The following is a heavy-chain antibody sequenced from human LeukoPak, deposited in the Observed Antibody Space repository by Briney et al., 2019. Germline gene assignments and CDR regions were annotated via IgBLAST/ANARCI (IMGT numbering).Heavy chain of an antibody. CDR1: GFTFSSYG. Sequence: GGSLRLSCAASGFTFSSYGMHWVRQAPGKGLEWVAVISYDGSNKYYADSVKGRFTISRDNSKNTLYLQMNSLRAEDTAVYYCAKPMATIRHYYYYMDVWGKGTTVTVSS. CDR3: AKPMATIRHYYYYMDV. V-gene: IGHV3-30*18. CDR2: ISYDGSNK. D-gene: IGHD5-24*01. J-gene: IGHJ6*03.